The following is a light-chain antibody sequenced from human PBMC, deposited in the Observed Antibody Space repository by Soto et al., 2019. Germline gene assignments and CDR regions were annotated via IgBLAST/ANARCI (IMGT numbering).Light chain of an antibody. CDR2: DVS. V-gene: IGLV2-14*01. CDR1: SSDVGGYNY. Sequence: QSALTQPASVSGSPGQSITISCTGTSSDVGGYNYVSWYQQHPGKAPKLMIYDVSNRPSGVSTRFSASKSGNTASLTISGLQAEDEADYYCSSYTSSSAHYVFGTGTKLTVL. CDR3: SSYTSSSAHYV. J-gene: IGLJ1*01.